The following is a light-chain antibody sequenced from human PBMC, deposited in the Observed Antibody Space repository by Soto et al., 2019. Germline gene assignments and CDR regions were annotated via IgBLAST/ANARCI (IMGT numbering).Light chain of an antibody. CDR3: SSYTTSNTRQIV. CDR2: DVS. V-gene: IGLV2-14*03. J-gene: IGLJ1*01. Sequence: QSVLTQPASLCGSPGQTSTISFRGNRSDVVPYNYVSWYQHHPGKAPNLMIYDVSNRPSGVSNRFSGSKSGNTASLTISGLQPEDEADYYCSSYTTSNTRQIVFGTGTKVTVL. CDR1: RSDVVPYNY.